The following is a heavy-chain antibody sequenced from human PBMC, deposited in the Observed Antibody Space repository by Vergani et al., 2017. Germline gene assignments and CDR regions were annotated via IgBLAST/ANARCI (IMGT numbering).Heavy chain of an antibody. D-gene: IGHD1-26*01. CDR1: GFTFSSYS. CDR2: IRSSSSTI. CDR3: ARINSGSYPFDP. V-gene: IGHV3-48*01. J-gene: IGHJ5*02. Sequence: EVQLVESGGGLVQPGGSLRLSCAASGFTFSSYSMNWVRQAPGKGLEWVSYIRSSSSTIYYADSVKGRFTISRDNAKNSLYLQMNSLRAEDTAVYYCARINSGSYPFDPWGQGTLVTVSS.